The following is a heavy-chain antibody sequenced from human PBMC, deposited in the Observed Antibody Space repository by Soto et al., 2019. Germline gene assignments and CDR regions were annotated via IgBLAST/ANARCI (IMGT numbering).Heavy chain of an antibody. D-gene: IGHD3-16*01. V-gene: IGHV4-34*01. CDR2: INHSVST. CDR1: GGSFSGYY. CDR3: ARGMLYWFYFDY. J-gene: IGHJ4*02. Sequence: QVQLQQWGAGLLKPSEPLSLTCAVYGGSFSGYYWSWIRQTPGKGLEWIGEINHSVSTNYNPSLKSRVTISVDTSKNQFSLKLSSVTAAEPAVYYCARGMLYWFYFDYWGQGTLVTVS.